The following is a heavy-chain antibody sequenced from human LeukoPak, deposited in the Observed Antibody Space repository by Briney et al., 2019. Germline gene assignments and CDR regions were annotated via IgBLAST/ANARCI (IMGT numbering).Heavy chain of an antibody. CDR1: GGTFSSYT. Sequence: SVKVSCKASGGTFSSYTISWVRQAPGQGLEWMGRIIPILGIANYAQKFPGRVTITADKSTSTAYMELSSLRSEDTAVYYCARGWSGYSSYYYYYYMDVWGKGTTVTVSS. CDR2: IIPILGIA. D-gene: IGHD3-3*01. J-gene: IGHJ6*03. V-gene: IGHV1-69*02. CDR3: ARGWSGYSSYYYYYYMDV.